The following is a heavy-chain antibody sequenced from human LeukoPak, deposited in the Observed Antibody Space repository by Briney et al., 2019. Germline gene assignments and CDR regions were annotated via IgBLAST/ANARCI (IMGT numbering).Heavy chain of an antibody. CDR2: ISKSSSYT. CDR1: GFTFSDYY. J-gene: IGHJ3*02. Sequence: GGSLRLSCAASGFTFSDYYMSWIRQAPGKGLEWISYISKSSSYTDYADSVEGRFTISRDNAKNSLYPQMTSLRAEDTAVYYCARFYGSGSWNDAFDIWGQGTMVTVSS. CDR3: ARFYGSGSWNDAFDI. V-gene: IGHV3-11*03. D-gene: IGHD3-10*01.